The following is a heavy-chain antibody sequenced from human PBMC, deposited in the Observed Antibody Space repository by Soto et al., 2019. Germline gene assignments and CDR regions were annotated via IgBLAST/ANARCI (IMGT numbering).Heavy chain of an antibody. CDR2: VRTKNNNYAT. V-gene: IGHV3-73*02. CDR3: TSYDNSGYFYLNY. J-gene: IGHJ4*02. CDR1: GFTFSASA. D-gene: IGHD3-22*01. Sequence: EVQLVESGGGLVQPGSSLRLSCAASGFTFSASAIHWVRQASGKGLEWVGRVRTKNNNYATTYAASVTGRFTISRDDSRNTAFLQMSSLKTEDTAIYYCTSYDNSGYFYLNYWGQGTPVTVSS.